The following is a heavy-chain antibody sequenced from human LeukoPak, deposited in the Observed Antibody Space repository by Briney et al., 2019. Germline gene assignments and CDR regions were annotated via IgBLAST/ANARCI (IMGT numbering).Heavy chain of an antibody. CDR2: ISDDGRNK. J-gene: IGHJ4*02. D-gene: IGHD4-17*01. CDR1: GFSFISYG. Sequence: GGSLRLSCAASGFSFISYGMHWVRQAPGKGLEWVGVISDDGRNKKYADSVKGRFTISRDNSKDTLYLQMNSLRDEDTAVYYCAKRPSDYGDYVTYFDYCGQGTLVTVSS. CDR3: AKRPSDYGDYVTYFDY. V-gene: IGHV3-30*18.